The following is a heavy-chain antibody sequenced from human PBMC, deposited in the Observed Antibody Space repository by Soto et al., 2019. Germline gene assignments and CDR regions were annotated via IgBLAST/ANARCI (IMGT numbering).Heavy chain of an antibody. J-gene: IGHJ4*01. CDR3: ASDLNRNVVAL. CDR1: GGSISRGGYY. CDR2: IYYSGST. Sequence: SETLSLTCTVSGGSISRGGYYWSWIRQHPGKGLEWIGYIYYSGSTYYNPSLKSRVTISVDTSKNQFSLKLSSVTAADTAVYYCASDLNRNVVALWAQGTLVIVSS. V-gene: IGHV4-31*03. D-gene: IGHD1-1*01.